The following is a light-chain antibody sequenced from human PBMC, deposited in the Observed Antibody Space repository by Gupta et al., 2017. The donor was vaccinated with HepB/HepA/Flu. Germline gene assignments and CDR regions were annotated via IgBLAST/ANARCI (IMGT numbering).Light chain of an antibody. CDR3: QSYDSSNRWV. J-gene: IGLJ3*02. CDR1: SGSIASNY. CDR2: DDN. V-gene: IGLV6-57*01. Sequence: NFMLTQPHSVSESPGKTVTISCTRSSGSIASNYVQWYRQRPGSTPTTVIYDDNQRPSGVSDRFSGSIDSSSNSASLTISGLKTEDEAYYYCQSYDSSNRWVFGGGTKLTVL.